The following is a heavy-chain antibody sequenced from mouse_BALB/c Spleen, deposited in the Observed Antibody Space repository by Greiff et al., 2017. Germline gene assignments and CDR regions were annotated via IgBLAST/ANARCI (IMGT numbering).Heavy chain of an antibody. J-gene: IGHJ2*01. CDR2: IYPGDGDT. Sequence: QVQLQQSGAELARPGASVKLSCKASGYTFTSYWMQWVKQRPGQGLEWIGAIYPGDGDTRYTQKFKGKATLTADKSSSTAYMQLSSLASEDSAVYYCARDTTATRGYYFDYWGQGTTLTVSS. CDR3: ARDTTATRGYYFDY. D-gene: IGHD1-2*01. V-gene: IGHV1-87*01. CDR1: GYTFTSYW.